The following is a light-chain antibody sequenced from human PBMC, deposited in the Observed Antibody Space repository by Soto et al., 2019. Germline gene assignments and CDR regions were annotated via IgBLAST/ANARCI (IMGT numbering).Light chain of an antibody. CDR1: SSDIGGYNF. Sequence: QSALTQPPSASGSPGQSVAISCTGSSSDIGGYNFVSWYQQHPGKAPKLMIYEVTKRPSGVPDRFSGSKFGNTASLTVSGLQAEDEADYYCSSYAGSNNRYVFGTGTKVTVL. V-gene: IGLV2-8*01. CDR3: SSYAGSNNRYV. J-gene: IGLJ1*01. CDR2: EVT.